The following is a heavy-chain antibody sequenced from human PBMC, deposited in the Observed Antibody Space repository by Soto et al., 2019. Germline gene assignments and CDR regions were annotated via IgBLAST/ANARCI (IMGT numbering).Heavy chain of an antibody. D-gene: IGHD4-17*01. J-gene: IGHJ4*02. CDR1: GGTFSSYA. V-gene: IGHV1-69*01. Sequence: QVQLVQSGAEVKKPGSSVKVSCKASGGTFSSYAISWVRQAPGQGLEWMGGIIPIFGTPNYAQKFQGRVTTTAGESTSTVYMEVSSLRSEATAVFYCAKCFSNYGDCMLLPEPFDYWGQGTLVTVSS. CDR2: IIPIFGTP. CDR3: AKCFSNYGDCMLLPEPFDY.